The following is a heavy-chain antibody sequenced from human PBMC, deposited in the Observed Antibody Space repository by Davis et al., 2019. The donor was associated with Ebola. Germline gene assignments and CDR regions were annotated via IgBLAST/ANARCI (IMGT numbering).Heavy chain of an antibody. CDR2: FDPEDGET. CDR3: ATAVYDSSGYYSPDY. Sequence: ASVKVSCKVSGYTLTELSMHWARQAPGKGLEWMGGFDPEDGETIYAQKFQGRVTMTEDTSTDTAYMELSSLTSADTAVYYCATAVYDSSGYYSPDYWGQGTLVTVSS. D-gene: IGHD3-22*01. J-gene: IGHJ4*02. V-gene: IGHV1-24*01. CDR1: GYTLTELS.